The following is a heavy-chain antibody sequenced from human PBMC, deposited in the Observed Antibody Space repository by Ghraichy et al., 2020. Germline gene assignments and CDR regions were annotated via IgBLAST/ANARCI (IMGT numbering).Heavy chain of an antibody. CDR2: INRDGSEK. CDR1: GFSFSYYW. Sequence: GSLRLSCPASGFSFSYYWMSWVRQAPGKGLEWVANINRDGSEKYYVDSVKGRFTISRDNAKNSLYVQMNSLRAEDTAVYYCARDGPDYYDSSGYHNKNDAFDIWGQGTMVTVSS. V-gene: IGHV3-7*01. J-gene: IGHJ3*02. CDR3: ARDGPDYYDSSGYHNKNDAFDI. D-gene: IGHD3-22*01.